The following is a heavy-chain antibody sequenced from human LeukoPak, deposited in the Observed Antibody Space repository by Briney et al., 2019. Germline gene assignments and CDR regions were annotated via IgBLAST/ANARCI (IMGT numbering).Heavy chain of an antibody. CDR1: GYTFTGYY. CDR3: VRGASSIAALNPFWYFDL. D-gene: IGHD6-6*01. Sequence: SSVKVSCKASGYTFTGYYMHWVRPGPGQGLEWMGIINPSGGSTSYAQKFQGRVTMTRDTSTNTVYMELSSLRSEDTAVFYCVRGASSIAALNPFWYFDLWGRGTLVTVSS. V-gene: IGHV1-46*01. J-gene: IGHJ2*01. CDR2: INPSGGST.